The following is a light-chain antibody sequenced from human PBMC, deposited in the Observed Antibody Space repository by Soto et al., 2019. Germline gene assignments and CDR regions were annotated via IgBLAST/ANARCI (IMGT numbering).Light chain of an antibody. CDR1: QSVSSY. Sequence: EIVLTQSPATLSLSPGERATLSCRASQSVSSYLAWYQQKPGQAPRLLIYDASSRATAIPARFSGSGSGTDFTLTISSLEPEDFAVYYCQQRSNWPLTLDGGTKVEIK. V-gene: IGKV3-11*01. CDR2: DAS. CDR3: QQRSNWPLT. J-gene: IGKJ4*01.